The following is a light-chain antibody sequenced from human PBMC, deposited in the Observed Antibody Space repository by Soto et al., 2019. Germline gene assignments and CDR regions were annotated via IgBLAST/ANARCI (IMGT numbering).Light chain of an antibody. CDR1: QSVSSY. Sequence: EIVLTQSPATLSLSPGERATLSCRASQSVSSYLAWYQQKPGQAPRLLIYDASNRATGIPARFSGSGSGTDFTLTISSLEPEDFGVYYCQQRSNWRPTFGVGNKVEIK. V-gene: IGKV3-11*01. CDR3: QQRSNWRPT. CDR2: DAS. J-gene: IGKJ4*01.